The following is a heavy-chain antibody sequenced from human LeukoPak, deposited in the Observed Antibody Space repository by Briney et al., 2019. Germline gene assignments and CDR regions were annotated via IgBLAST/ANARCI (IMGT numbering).Heavy chain of an antibody. D-gene: IGHD2-2*01. CDR2: ISYDGSNK. CDR3: AGGVVVPAAMPADY. Sequence: GGSLRLSCAASGFTFSSYAMHWVRQAPGKGLEWVAVISYDGSNKYYADSVKGRFTISRDNSKNTLYLRMNSLRAEDTAVYYCAGGVVVPAAMPADYWGQGTLVTVSS. V-gene: IGHV3-30*04. CDR1: GFTFSSYA. J-gene: IGHJ4*02.